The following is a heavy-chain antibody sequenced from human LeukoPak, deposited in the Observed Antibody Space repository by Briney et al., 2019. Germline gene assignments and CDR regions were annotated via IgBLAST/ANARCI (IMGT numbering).Heavy chain of an antibody. J-gene: IGHJ4*02. CDR1: GFTFSDYY. CDR2: LSRRGGTI. Sequence: GGSLRLSCAASGFTFSDYYMAWIRQAPGKGLECISYLSRRGGTIYYADSVKGRFTVSWDNAKNSLYLQMNSLRAEDTAVYYCARGKPLGYCSGGSCHDLFDYWGQGTLVTVSS. V-gene: IGHV3-11*01. CDR3: ARGKPLGYCSGGSCHDLFDY. D-gene: IGHD2-15*01.